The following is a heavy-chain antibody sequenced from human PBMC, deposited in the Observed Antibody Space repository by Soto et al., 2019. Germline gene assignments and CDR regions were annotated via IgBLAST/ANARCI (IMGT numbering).Heavy chain of an antibody. J-gene: IGHJ6*02. CDR1: VGTFSSSA. CDR3: AGPSDFGVVPPLGFGESHYYYYGMDV. D-gene: IGHD3-10*01. Sequence: QVQLVQSGAEVKKPGSSVKVSCKASVGTFSSSAISGVRQAPGQGLEWMGGIIPIFGTSNYAQKFQGRVTITADESTSTAYMELSSLRSEDTAVYYCAGPSDFGVVPPLGFGESHYYYYGMDVWGQGTTVTVSS. V-gene: IGHV1-69*01. CDR2: IIPIFGTS.